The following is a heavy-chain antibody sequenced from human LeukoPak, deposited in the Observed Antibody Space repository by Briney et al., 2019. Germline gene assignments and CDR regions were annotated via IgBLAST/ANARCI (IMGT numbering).Heavy chain of an antibody. V-gene: IGHV1-69*06. D-gene: IGHD5-24*01. CDR2: IIPIFATA. J-gene: IGHJ4*02. CDR1: GYTFTSYY. CDR3: ARGIWLQGFDY. Sequence: ASVKVSCKASGYTFTSYYMHWVRQAPGQGLEWMGGIIPIFATANYAQKFQSRVTFTADKSTNTAYMELSSLTSEDTAVYYCARGIWLQGFDYWGQGTLVTVSS.